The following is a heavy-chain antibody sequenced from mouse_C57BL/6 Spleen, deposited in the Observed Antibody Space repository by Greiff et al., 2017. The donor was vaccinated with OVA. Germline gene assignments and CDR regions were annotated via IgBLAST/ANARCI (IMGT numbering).Heavy chain of an antibody. CDR1: GYTFTSYD. CDR3: ARDGSSYVYYAMDY. Sequence: VQLQQSGPELVKPGASVKLSCKASGYTFTSYDINWVKQRPGQGLEWIGWIYPRDGSTKYNEKFKGKATLTVDTSSSTAYMELHSLTSEDSAVYFCARDGSSYVYYAMDYWGQGTSVTVSS. CDR2: IYPRDGST. V-gene: IGHV1-85*01. J-gene: IGHJ4*01. D-gene: IGHD1-1*01.